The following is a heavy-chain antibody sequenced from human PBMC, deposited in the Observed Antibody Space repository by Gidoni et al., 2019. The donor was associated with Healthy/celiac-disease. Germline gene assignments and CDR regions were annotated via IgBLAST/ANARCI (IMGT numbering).Heavy chain of an antibody. V-gene: IGHV4-59*01. J-gene: IGHJ4*02. CDR3: ARGGGYSGYVF. D-gene: IGHD5-12*01. Sequence: QVQLQESGPGLVKPSATLSLTCTLSGGSISSYYWSWIRQPPGKGLEGIGYIYYSGSTNYNPSRKSRVTISVDTSKNQFSLKLSSVTAADTAVYYCARGGGYSGYVFWGQGTLVTVSS. CDR2: IYYSGST. CDR1: GGSISSYY.